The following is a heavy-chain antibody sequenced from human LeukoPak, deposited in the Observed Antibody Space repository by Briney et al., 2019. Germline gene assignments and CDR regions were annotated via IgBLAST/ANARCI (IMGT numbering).Heavy chain of an antibody. CDR3: ARDGIVGASDY. J-gene: IGHJ4*02. CDR2: IYHSGSI. D-gene: IGHD1-26*01. CDR1: GYSISSGYY. V-gene: IGHV4-38-2*02. Sequence: SETLSLTCTVSGYSISSGYYWGWIRQPPGKGLEWIGSIYHSGSIYYNPSLKSRVTISVDTSKNQFSLKLSSVTAADTAVYYCARDGIVGASDYWGQGTLVTVSS.